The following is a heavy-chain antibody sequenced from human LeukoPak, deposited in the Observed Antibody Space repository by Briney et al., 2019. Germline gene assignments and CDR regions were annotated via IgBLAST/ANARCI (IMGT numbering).Heavy chain of an antibody. CDR1: GFTFSSYG. CDR2: IRYDGSNK. CDR3: AKDGRSTPPFDY. J-gene: IGHJ4*02. D-gene: IGHD2-15*01. V-gene: IGHV3-30*02. Sequence: PGGSLRLSCAASGFTFSSYGMHWIRQAPGKGLEWVAFIRYDGSNKYYADSVKGRFTISRDNSKNTLYLQMNSLRAEDTAVYYCAKDGRSTPPFDYWGQGTLVTVSS.